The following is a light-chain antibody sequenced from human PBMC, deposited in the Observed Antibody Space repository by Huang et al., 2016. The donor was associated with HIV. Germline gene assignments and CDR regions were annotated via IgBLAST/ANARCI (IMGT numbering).Light chain of an antibody. J-gene: IGKJ2*01. V-gene: IGKV3-20*01. Sequence: ETVLTQSPGTLSLSPGDRATLSCKTSQSISSSYLAWYQQKRGQAPRLLVYGASKRASGIPDGFSGSGSGTDFALTINGLEPEDFAMYYCQQYGTSPYTFGQGTELEIK. CDR2: GAS. CDR3: QQYGTSPYT. CDR1: QSISSSY.